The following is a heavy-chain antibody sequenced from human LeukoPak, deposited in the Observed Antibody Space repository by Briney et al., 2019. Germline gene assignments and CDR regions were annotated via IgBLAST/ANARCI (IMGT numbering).Heavy chain of an antibody. V-gene: IGHV3-64*01. J-gene: IGHJ4*02. CDR3: ARPDYAFWSGYRY. D-gene: IGHD3-3*01. Sequence: GGSLRLSCAASGFTFSSYAMHWVRQAPGKGLEYVSAISSNGGSTYYANSVKGRFTISRDNSKNTLYLQMGSLRAEDMAVYYCARPDYAFWSGYRYWGQGTLVTVSS. CDR2: ISSNGGST. CDR1: GFTFSSYA.